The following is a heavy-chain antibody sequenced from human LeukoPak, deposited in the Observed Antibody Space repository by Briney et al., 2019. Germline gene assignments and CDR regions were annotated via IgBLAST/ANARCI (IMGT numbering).Heavy chain of an antibody. V-gene: IGHV1-46*01. CDR2: INPSGGST. D-gene: IGHD6-13*01. Sequence: ASVKVSCKASGYTFITNYMHWVRQAPGQGLEWMGIINPSGGSTTHAQKFQGRVTMTRDMSTSTLYMELSSLRSEDTAVYYCARGGAAEDQLYMDVWGKGTTVTVSS. CDR1: GYTFITNY. J-gene: IGHJ6*03. CDR3: ARGGAAEDQLYMDV.